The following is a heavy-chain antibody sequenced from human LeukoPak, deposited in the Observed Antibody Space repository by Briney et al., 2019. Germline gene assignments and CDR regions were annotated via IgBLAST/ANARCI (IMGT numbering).Heavy chain of an antibody. J-gene: IGHJ5*02. CDR1: GFTFSSYS. CDR3: AREGIAAAGTDNWFDP. V-gene: IGHV3-53*01. D-gene: IGHD6-13*01. Sequence: GGSLRLSCAASGFTFSSYSMNWVRQAPGKGLEWVSVIYSGGSTYYADSVKGRFTISRDNSKNTLYLQMNSLRAEDTAVYYCAREGIAAAGTDNWFDPWGQGTLVTVSS. CDR2: IYSGGST.